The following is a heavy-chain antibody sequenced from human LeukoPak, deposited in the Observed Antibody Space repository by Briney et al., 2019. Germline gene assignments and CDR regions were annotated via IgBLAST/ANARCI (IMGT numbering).Heavy chain of an antibody. D-gene: IGHD3-22*01. J-gene: IGHJ5*02. CDR3: ARDVNTYYYDSSGYYPSWFDP. CDR1: GFTFSSFG. CDR2: ISSSSSTI. V-gene: IGHV3-48*04. Sequence: GGSLRLSCAASGFTFSSFGMNWVRQAPGKGLEWLSYISSSSSTIYYADSVKGRFTISRDNAKNSLYLQMNSLRAEDTAVYYCARDVNTYYYDSSGYYPSWFDPWGQGTLVTVSS.